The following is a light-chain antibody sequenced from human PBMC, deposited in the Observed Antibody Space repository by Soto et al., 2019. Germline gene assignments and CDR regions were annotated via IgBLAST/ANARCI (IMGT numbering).Light chain of an antibody. CDR3: QQYNNWPLT. CDR2: GAS. CDR1: QSVSSN. Sequence: EIVITQSPATLSVSPGERATLSCRASQSVSSNLAWYQQKPGQAPRLLIYGASTRATGIPARFSGSGSGTEFTLTISSLQSEDFAVYYCQQYNNWPLTFGQGTKVEIK. J-gene: IGKJ1*01. V-gene: IGKV3-15*01.